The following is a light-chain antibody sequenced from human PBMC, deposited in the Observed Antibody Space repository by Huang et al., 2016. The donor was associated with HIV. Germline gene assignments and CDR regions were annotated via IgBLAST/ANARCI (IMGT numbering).Light chain of an antibody. Sequence: DIQMTHSPSSLSASVGDRVTITCRASQNINDYLTWYQQKPGKAPKLLIYAASSLQSGVPSRFSGRGSGTEYTLTIRSLQPEDYATYYCQQNFNTPWTFGQGTKVEI. CDR1: QNINDY. CDR3: QQNFNTPWT. V-gene: IGKV1-39*01. J-gene: IGKJ1*01. CDR2: AAS.